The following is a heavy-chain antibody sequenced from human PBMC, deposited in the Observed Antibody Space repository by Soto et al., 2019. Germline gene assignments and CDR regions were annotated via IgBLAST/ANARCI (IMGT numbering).Heavy chain of an antibody. CDR1: GFTFSSFW. J-gene: IGHJ4*02. Sequence: LRLSCAASGFTFSSFWMTWVRQVPGKGLEWVATIKQDGNEKYYVDSVKGRFSISRDNAKSSLYLQMNSLRAEDTALYYCAREAYREYSYPIYWGQGTLVTVSS. D-gene: IGHD5-18*01. V-gene: IGHV3-7*01. CDR3: AREAYREYSYPIY. CDR2: IKQDGNEK.